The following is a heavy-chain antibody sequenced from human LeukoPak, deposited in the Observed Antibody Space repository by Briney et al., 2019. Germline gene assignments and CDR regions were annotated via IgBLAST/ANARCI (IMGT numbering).Heavy chain of an antibody. D-gene: IGHD3-22*01. Sequence: PGGSLRLSCAASGFNFSTYDLSWVRQPPGKGLEWVSIIGVSGGTKYYAESMKGRFTISRDNSKNTVYLQMNSLRDEDTAVYFCAKGIYDSSGYYLDFWGRGTLVTVSS. CDR1: GFNFSTYD. J-gene: IGHJ4*02. CDR3: AKGIYDSSGYYLDF. CDR2: IGVSGGTK. V-gene: IGHV3-23*01.